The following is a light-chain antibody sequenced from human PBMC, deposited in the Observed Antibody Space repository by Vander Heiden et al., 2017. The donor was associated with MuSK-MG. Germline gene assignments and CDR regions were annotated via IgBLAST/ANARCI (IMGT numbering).Light chain of an antibody. Sequence: EIVLTQSPATLSLSPGERATLSCRASQSVSSYLAWYQQKPGQAPRLLIYDASNRATGIPDRFSGSGSGTDFTLTISSLEPEDFAVYYWQQRSNLRTFGQGTKLEIK. CDR1: QSVSSY. J-gene: IGKJ2*01. V-gene: IGKV3-11*01. CDR3: QQRSNLRT. CDR2: DAS.